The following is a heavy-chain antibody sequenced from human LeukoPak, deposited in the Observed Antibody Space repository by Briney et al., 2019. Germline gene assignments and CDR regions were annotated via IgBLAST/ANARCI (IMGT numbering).Heavy chain of an antibody. CDR1: GFTFSSYA. CDR3: AKARGPYYGSESYEFDY. Sequence: GGSLRLSCAASGFTFSSYAMSWVRQAPGKGLEWVSAISGSGGSTYYADSVKGRFTISRDNSKNTLYLQMNNLRAEDTAVYYCAKARGPYYGSESYEFDYWGQGTLVTVSS. V-gene: IGHV3-23*01. J-gene: IGHJ4*02. CDR2: ISGSGGST. D-gene: IGHD3-10*01.